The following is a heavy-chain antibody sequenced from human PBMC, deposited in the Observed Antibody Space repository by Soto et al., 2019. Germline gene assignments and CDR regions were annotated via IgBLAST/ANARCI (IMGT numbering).Heavy chain of an antibody. CDR2: IYYDGSNE. CDR3: ARDRGSDSDALDI. V-gene: IGHV3-33*08. J-gene: IGHJ3*02. Sequence: GGSLSLSCAASGFSFSDYGVHWVRPAPGKGLEWVALIYYDGSNEHYADSVQGRFTISRDNSKNTLYLQMNSLRAEDTAVYYCARDRGSDSDALDIWGQGTVVNVSS. D-gene: IGHD1-26*01. CDR1: GFSFSDYG.